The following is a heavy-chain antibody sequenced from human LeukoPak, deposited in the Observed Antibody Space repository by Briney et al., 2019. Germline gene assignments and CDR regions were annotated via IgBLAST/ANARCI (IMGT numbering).Heavy chain of an antibody. CDR1: GYSTSSGYY. CDR3: ARGQPGIAAAGGGYYYYMDV. Sequence: SETLSLTCAVSGYSTSSGYYWGWIRQPPGKGLEWIGSIYHSGSTYYNPSLKSRVTISVDTSKNQFSLKLSSVTAADTAVYYCARGQPGIAAAGGGYYYYMDVWGKGTTVTVSS. D-gene: IGHD6-13*01. J-gene: IGHJ6*03. V-gene: IGHV4-38-2*01. CDR2: IYHSGST.